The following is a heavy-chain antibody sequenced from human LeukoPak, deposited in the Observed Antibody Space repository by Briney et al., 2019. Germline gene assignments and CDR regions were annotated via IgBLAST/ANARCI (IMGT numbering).Heavy chain of an antibody. Sequence: ASVKVSCKASGYTFTNYYIHWVRQTPGQGLEWMGIINPSGGSTSYAQKFQGRVTMTRDTSNNTVYMDLTRLIFDDTAMYYCARDGVFRSEVGDVYYYYMDVWGKGTTVIISS. J-gene: IGHJ6*03. CDR2: INPSGGST. V-gene: IGHV1-46*01. CDR3: ARDGVFRSEVGDVYYYYMDV. D-gene: IGHD2-21*02. CDR1: GYTFTNYY.